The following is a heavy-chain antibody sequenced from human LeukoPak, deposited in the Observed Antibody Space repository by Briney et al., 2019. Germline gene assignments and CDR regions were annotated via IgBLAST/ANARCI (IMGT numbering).Heavy chain of an antibody. CDR2: IYTSGST. Sequence: PSETLSLTCTVSGGSISSYYWSWIRQPAGKGLEWIGRIYTSGSTNYNPSLKSRVTMSVDTSKNQFPLKLSSVTAADTAVYYCARDKNVGDFEPTTAFDIWGQGTMVTVSS. CDR3: ARDKNVGDFEPTTAFDI. V-gene: IGHV4-4*07. D-gene: IGHD2-21*02. CDR1: GGSISSYY. J-gene: IGHJ3*02.